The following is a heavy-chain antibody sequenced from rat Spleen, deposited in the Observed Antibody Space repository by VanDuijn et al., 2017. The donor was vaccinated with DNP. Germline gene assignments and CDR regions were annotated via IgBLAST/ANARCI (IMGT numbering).Heavy chain of an antibody. J-gene: IGHJ4*01. CDR1: GYSITRKF. CDR2: ISYGGNT. Sequence: EVQLQESGPGLVKPSQSLSLTCSVTGYSITRKFWGWSRKVPGSEMEEIGHISYGGNTRYNPSLKSRISITRDTSKNQFFLQLNSLTTEDTATYYCARLRLEWEVRAMDAWGQGTSVTVSS. D-gene: IGHD1-1*01. V-gene: IGHV3-1*01. CDR3: ARLRLEWEVRAMDA.